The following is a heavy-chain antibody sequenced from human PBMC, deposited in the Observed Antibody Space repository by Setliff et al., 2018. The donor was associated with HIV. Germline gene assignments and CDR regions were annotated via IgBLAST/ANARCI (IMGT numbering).Heavy chain of an antibody. CDR2: LHSLGSSRVSDTP. CDR3: ARGLSSQTYWGTRPPGLDY. J-gene: IGHJ4*01. V-gene: IGHV4-4*08. CDR1: SGSMTGHY. D-gene: IGHD2-2*01. Sequence: SETLSLTCSVSSGSMTGHYWTWVRQPPGKGLEWIGYLHSLGSSRVSDTPNYSPSLKSRITISLDTSKRRFSLTMASVTAADTAVYYCARGLSSQTYWGTRPPGLDYWGQGSLVTVSS.